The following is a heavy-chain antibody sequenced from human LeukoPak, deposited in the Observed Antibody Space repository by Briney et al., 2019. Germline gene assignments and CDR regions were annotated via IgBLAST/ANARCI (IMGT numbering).Heavy chain of an antibody. Sequence: SETLSLTCTVSGGSISSYYWSWIRQPPGKGLEWIGYIYYTGSTNSNPSLKSRVTISVATSKNQFSLKLTSVTAADTAAYYCARGGVRSSSWRFHYFDYWGQGTLVTVSS. V-gene: IGHV4-59*01. CDR3: ARGGVRSSSWRFHYFDY. CDR2: IYYTGST. J-gene: IGHJ4*02. CDR1: GGSISSYY. D-gene: IGHD6-13*01.